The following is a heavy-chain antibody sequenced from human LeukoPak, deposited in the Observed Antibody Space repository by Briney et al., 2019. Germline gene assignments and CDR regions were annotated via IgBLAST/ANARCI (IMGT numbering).Heavy chain of an antibody. CDR1: GYTFTNYG. V-gene: IGHV1-18*01. CDR2: ISTYNGNT. CDR3: ARGGVSNSWYRTPDY. Sequence: ASVKVSCKASGYTFTNYGLSWARQAPGQGLEWMAWISTYNGNTNYAQKFQGRVTMTTDTSTSTGYMEMRSLRSDDTAVYYCARGGVSNSWYRTPDYWGQGTLVTVSS. D-gene: IGHD6-13*01. J-gene: IGHJ4*02.